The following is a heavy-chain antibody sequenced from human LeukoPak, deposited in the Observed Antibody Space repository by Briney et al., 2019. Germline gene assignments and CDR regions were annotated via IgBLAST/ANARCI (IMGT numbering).Heavy chain of an antibody. CDR3: AKDWAPYYYDSSGYYDY. V-gene: IGHV3-23*01. J-gene: IGHJ4*02. D-gene: IGHD3-22*01. Sequence: RGSLRLSCAAPGFTFSSYAMSSVCQAPRKGLEWVSAISGSVGSTYYADSVKGRFTISRDNSKNTLYLQMNSLRAEDTAVYYCAKDWAPYYYDSSGYYDYWGQGTLVTVSS. CDR2: ISGSVGST. CDR1: GFTFSSYA.